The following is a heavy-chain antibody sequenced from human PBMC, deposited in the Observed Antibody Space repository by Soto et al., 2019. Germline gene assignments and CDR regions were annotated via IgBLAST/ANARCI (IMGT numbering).Heavy chain of an antibody. CDR2: IYYSGST. V-gene: IGHV4-39*01. CDR3: ATPWNTMVRGNDY. CDR1: GGSISSSSYY. Sequence: QLQLQESGPGLVKPSETLSLTCTVSGGSISSSSYYWGWIRQPPGKGLEWIGSIYYSGSTYYNPSLKSRVTISVDTSKNQFSLKLSSVTAADTAVYYCATPWNTMVRGNDYWGQGTLVTVSS. D-gene: IGHD3-10*01. J-gene: IGHJ4*02.